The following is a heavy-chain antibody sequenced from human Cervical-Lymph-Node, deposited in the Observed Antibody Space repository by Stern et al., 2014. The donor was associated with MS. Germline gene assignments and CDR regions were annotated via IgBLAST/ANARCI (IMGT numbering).Heavy chain of an antibody. CDR3: TTMAGPIDH. CDR1: GFTFSNSW. Sequence: VQLVESGGGLVQPGGSLRLSCAASGFTFSNSWMHWVRQAPGKGLVCVSRINRDGSTTTYADSVKGRFSISRDNAKNTLYLQMNSLRAEDTAVYYCTTMAGPIDHWGQGTLVTVSS. V-gene: IGHV3-74*02. CDR2: INRDGSTT. D-gene: IGHD3-10*01. J-gene: IGHJ4*02.